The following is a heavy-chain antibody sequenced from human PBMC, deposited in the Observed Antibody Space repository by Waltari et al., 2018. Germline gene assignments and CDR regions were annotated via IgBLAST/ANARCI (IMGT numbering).Heavy chain of an antibody. J-gene: IGHJ4*02. V-gene: IGHV4-38-2*02. CDR2: IAQSGST. CDR1: GYSICSGYY. Sequence: VQLQESGPGLVKPSETLSLTCVVSGYSICSGYYWGWIRQTPGQGLEWIGSIAQSGSTYYNPSLKSRVIISLATSKNQFSLKLSSVTAADTAVFYCARDGKYYHDSSGSHDFDYWGQGTLVTVSS. D-gene: IGHD3-22*01. CDR3: ARDGKYYHDSSGSHDFDY.